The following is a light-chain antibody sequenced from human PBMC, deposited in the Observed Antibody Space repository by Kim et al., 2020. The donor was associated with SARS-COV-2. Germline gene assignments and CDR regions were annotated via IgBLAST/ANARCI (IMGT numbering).Light chain of an antibody. CDR3: QQYST. CDR2: KAS. Sequence: STLSASAGDRVTITCRASQSISSWLAWYQQKPGKAPKLLIYKASSLESGVPSRFSGSGSGTEFTLTISSLQPDDFATYYCQQYSTFGPGTKVDIK. J-gene: IGKJ3*01. CDR1: QSISSW. V-gene: IGKV1-5*03.